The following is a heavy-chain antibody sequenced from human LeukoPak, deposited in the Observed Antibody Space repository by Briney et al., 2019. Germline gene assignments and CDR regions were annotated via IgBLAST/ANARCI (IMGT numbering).Heavy chain of an antibody. J-gene: IGHJ6*02. CDR2: IYYSGST. Sequence: SETLSLTCTVSGGSISGSNYFWGWIRQHPGKGLEWIGYIYYSGSTYYNPSLKSRVTISVDTSKNQFSLKLSSVTAADTAVYYCASHRTVIPYYYYGMDVWGQGTTVTVSS. V-gene: IGHV4-31*03. CDR3: ASHRTVIPYYYYGMDV. CDR1: GGSISGSNYF. D-gene: IGHD4-17*01.